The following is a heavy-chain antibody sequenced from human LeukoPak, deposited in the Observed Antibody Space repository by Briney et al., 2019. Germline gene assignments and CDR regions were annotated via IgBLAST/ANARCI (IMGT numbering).Heavy chain of an antibody. CDR1: GGSISSGSYY. J-gene: IGHJ6*03. CDR3: ASRARRVSMVRGYYMDV. Sequence: PSETLSLTCTVSGGSISSGSYYWSWIRQPAGKGLEWIGRISTSGTTNYDPSLKSRVTISVDTSKNHFSLKLSSVTAADTAVYYCASRARRVSMVRGYYMDVWGKGTTVTISS. D-gene: IGHD3-10*01. V-gene: IGHV4-61*02. CDR2: ISTSGTT.